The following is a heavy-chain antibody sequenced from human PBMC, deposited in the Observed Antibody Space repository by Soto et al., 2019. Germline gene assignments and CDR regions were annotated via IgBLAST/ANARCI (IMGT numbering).Heavy chain of an antibody. CDR3: ARDRHIAVAGHVDV. D-gene: IGHD6-19*01. CDR2: ISAYNGNT. CDR1: GYTFTSYG. J-gene: IGHJ6*02. V-gene: IGHV1-18*01. Sequence: QVQLVQSGAEVKKPGASVKVSCKASGYTFTSYGISWVRQAPGQGLEWMGWISAYNGNTNYAQKLQGRVTXITXTXRSTAYMELRSLRSDDTAVYYCARDRHIAVAGHVDVWGQGTTVTVSS.